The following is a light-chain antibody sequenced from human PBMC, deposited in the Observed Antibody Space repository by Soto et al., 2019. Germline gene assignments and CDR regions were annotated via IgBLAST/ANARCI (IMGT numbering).Light chain of an antibody. J-gene: IGKJ4*01. CDR3: QQYGSSPLT. V-gene: IGKV3-20*01. CDR2: AAS. Sequence: EIVLTQSPGTLSLSPGERATLSCRASQSVSSSYLAWYQQKPGQAPRLFIYAASTRATGIPDRFSGSGSGTDFTLTISRLEPEDFAVYYCQQYGSSPLTFGGGTKVDIK. CDR1: QSVSSSY.